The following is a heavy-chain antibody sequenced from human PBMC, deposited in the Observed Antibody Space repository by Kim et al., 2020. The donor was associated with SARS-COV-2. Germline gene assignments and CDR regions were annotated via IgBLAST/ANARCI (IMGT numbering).Heavy chain of an antibody. Sequence: GGSLSLSCAASGFTFSSYAMSWVRQAPGKGLEWVTAISGSGGSTYYTDSVKGRFTISGDNSKNTLYLQMNSLRAEDTAVYYCARDQLLWFGELNWGNGT. D-gene: IGHD3-10*01. V-gene: IGHV3-23*01. CDR2: ISGSGGST. CDR1: GFTFSSYA. CDR3: ARDQLLWFGELN. J-gene: IGHJ4*01.